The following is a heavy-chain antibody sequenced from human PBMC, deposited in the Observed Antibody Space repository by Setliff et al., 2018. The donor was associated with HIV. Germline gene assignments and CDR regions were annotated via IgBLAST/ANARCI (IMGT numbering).Heavy chain of an antibody. V-gene: IGHV1-8*02. CDR1: RGTFRNSA. CDR3: VRDERRAAGGTTGYFDL. J-gene: IGHJ4*02. CDR2: INPNSGGT. Sequence: ASVKVSCKASRGTFRNSAINWVRQAPGQGLEWMGWINPNSGGTNYAQKFQGRLTMTEDTSTDTAYMELSSLRSDDTAMYYCVRDERRAAGGTTGYFDLWGQGTLVTVSS. D-gene: IGHD6-13*01.